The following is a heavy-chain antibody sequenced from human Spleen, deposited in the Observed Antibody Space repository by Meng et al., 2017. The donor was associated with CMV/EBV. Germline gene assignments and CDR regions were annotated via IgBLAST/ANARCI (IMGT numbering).Heavy chain of an antibody. Sequence: GQLVLSGAEVQKPGSPGKVACKASGGTFSSYAISWVRPGPGQGLEWMGWISAYNGNTNYAQKLQGRVTMTTDTSTSTAYMELRSLRSDDTAVYYCARSKYSSSRTFFDPWGQGTLVTVSS. D-gene: IGHD6-13*01. CDR1: GGTFSSYA. CDR3: ARSKYSSSRTFFDP. V-gene: IGHV1-18*01. J-gene: IGHJ5*02. CDR2: ISAYNGNT.